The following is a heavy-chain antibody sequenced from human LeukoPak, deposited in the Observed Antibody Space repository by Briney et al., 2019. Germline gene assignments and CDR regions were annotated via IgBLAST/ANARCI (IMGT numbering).Heavy chain of an antibody. CDR1: GGTFSSYA. Sequence: AASVKVSCKASGGTFSSYAISWVRQAPGQGLEWMGRIIPILGIANYAQKFQGRVTITADKSTSTAYMELSSLRSEDTAVYYCARQAMVTPHTGFDYWGQGTLVTVSS. J-gene: IGHJ4*02. V-gene: IGHV1-69*04. CDR3: ARQAMVTPHTGFDY. CDR2: IIPILGIA. D-gene: IGHD5-18*01.